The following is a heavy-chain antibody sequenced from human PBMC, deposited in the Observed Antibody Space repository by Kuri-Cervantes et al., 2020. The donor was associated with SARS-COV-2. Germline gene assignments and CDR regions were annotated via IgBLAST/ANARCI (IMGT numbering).Heavy chain of an antibody. CDR3: ARIYSGYDYRY. Sequence: ASVKVSCKASGGTFSSYAISWVRQAPGQGLEWMGWMNPNSGNTGYAQKFQGRVTMTRNTSISTAYMELSSLRSEDTAVYYCARIYSGYDYRYWGQGTLVTVSS. D-gene: IGHD5-12*01. J-gene: IGHJ4*02. CDR2: MNPNSGNT. CDR1: GGTFSSYA. V-gene: IGHV1-8*02.